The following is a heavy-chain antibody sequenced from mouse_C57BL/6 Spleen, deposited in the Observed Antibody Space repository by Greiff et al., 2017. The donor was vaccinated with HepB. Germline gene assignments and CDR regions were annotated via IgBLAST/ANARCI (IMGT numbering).Heavy chain of an antibody. CDR3: ARVREYYFDY. CDR2: ISDGGSYT. J-gene: IGHJ2*01. CDR1: GFTFSSYA. Sequence: EVMLVESGGGLVKPGGSLKLSCAASGFTFSSYAMSWVRQTPEKRLEWVATISDGGSYTYYPDNVKGRFTISRDNAKNNLYLQMSHLKSEDTAMYYCARVREYYFDYWGQGTTLTVSS. V-gene: IGHV5-4*03.